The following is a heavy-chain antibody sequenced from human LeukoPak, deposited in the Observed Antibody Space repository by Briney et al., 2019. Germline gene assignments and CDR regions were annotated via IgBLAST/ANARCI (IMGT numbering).Heavy chain of an antibody. D-gene: IGHD3-22*01. J-gene: IGHJ4*02. CDR1: GGTFTSYA. CDR2: IIPIFGTA. Sequence: SVKVSCKASGGTFTSYAISWVRQAPGQGLEWMGGIIPIFGTANYAQKFQGRVTITADESTSTAYMELSSLRSEDTAVYYCARDRSDYYDSSGYYPLDYWGQGTLVTVSS. V-gene: IGHV1-69*01. CDR3: ARDRSDYYDSSGYYPLDY.